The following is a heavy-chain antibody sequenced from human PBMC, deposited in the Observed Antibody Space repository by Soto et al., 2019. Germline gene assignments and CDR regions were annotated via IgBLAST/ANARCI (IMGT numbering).Heavy chain of an antibody. D-gene: IGHD3-22*01. CDR3: AKSYDSGGYSPHQYYGMDV. Sequence: SETLSLTCAVSGYSISSAYHWGWVRQPPGKGLEWIGTIFHSGSTYYNPSLKSRVTISIDTSKNQFSLKLRSLTAADTAMYYCAKSYDSGGYSPHQYYGMDVWGQGTTVTVSS. J-gene: IGHJ6*02. V-gene: IGHV4-38-2*01. CDR1: GYSISSAYH. CDR2: IFHSGST.